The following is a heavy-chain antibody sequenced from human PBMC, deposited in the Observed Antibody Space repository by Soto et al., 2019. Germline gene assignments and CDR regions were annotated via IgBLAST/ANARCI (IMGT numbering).Heavy chain of an antibody. CDR2: ISYDGSNK. V-gene: IGHV3-30-3*01. Sequence: QVQLVESGGGVVQPGRSLRRSCPASRFTFSSYAMHWVRQAPGKGLEWVAVISYDGSNKYYADSVKGRFTISRDNSKNTLYLQMNSLRTDDTAAYYGARGSVGRATPIVYWGLGTLVTVSS. CDR3: ARGSVGRATPIVY. CDR1: RFTFSSYA. J-gene: IGHJ4*02. D-gene: IGHD2-15*01.